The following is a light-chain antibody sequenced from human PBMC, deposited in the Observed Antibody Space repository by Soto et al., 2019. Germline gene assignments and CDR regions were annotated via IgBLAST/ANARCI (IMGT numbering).Light chain of an antibody. Sequence: QSVLTQPPSASATPGQRVTISCSGSSSNIGSRTVNWYQQLPGSAPKLLVYNDNQRPSGVPDRFSGSKSGTSASLAISGLQSEDEADYYCAAWDDSLHVIFGGGTKLIVL. CDR3: AAWDDSLHVI. CDR2: NDN. CDR1: SSNIGSRT. V-gene: IGLV1-44*01. J-gene: IGLJ2*01.